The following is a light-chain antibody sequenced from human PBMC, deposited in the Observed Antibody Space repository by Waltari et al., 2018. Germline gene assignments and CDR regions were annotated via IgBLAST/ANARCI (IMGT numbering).Light chain of an antibody. V-gene: IGLV3-9*01. Sequence: SYELTQPPSVSVALGQTATIPCGGNNIGKKNFHWYQQKAGQAPVLVMYRDSNRPSGIPERFSGSNSRNAATLTISRVQADDAADYYCQVWDSSWVFGGGSKLTVL. CDR3: QVWDSSWV. CDR1: NIGKKN. CDR2: RDS. J-gene: IGLJ3*02.